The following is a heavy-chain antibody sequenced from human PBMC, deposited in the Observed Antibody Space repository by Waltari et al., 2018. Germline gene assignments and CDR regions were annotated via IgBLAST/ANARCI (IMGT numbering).Heavy chain of an antibody. V-gene: IGHV1-8*03. D-gene: IGHD6-6*01. Sequence: QVQLVQSGAEVKKPGASVKVSCKDSGYPFTSYDTNGVRQATGQGLEWMGWMNPNSGNTGYAQKFQGRVTITRNTSISTAYMELSSLRSEDTAVYYCARGGWQLINYYYYYMDVWGKGTTVTVSS. CDR1: GYPFTSYD. J-gene: IGHJ6*03. CDR3: ARGGWQLINYYYYYMDV. CDR2: MNPNSGNT.